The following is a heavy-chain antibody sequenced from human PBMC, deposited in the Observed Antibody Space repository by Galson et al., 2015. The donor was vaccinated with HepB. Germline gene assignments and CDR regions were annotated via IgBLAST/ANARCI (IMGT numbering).Heavy chain of an antibody. D-gene: IGHD1-26*01. V-gene: IGHV3-23*01. Sequence: SLRLSCAASGFTFSSYAMSWVRQAPGKGLEWVSAISGSGGSTYYADSVKGRFTISRDNSKNTLYLQMNSLRAEDTAVYYCAKDEREWELLLFDGAAFDIWGQGTMVTVSS. J-gene: IGHJ3*02. CDR1: GFTFSSYA. CDR3: AKDEREWELLLFDGAAFDI. CDR2: ISGSGGST.